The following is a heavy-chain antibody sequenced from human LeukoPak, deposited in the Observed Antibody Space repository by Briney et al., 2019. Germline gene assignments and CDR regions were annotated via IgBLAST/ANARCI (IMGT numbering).Heavy chain of an antibody. D-gene: IGHD3-10*01. V-gene: IGHV3-23*01. CDR3: AQAFSYGSGSHYSHFDS. J-gene: IGHJ4*02. CDR1: GGSIRSYY. Sequence: ETLSLTCTGSGGSIRSYYWSWVRQAPGKGLEWVSTLSDSGSTTFYADSVKGRFPISRDNSKNTLYLQVNSLRAEDTAVYYCAQAFSYGSGSHYSHFDSWGQGTLVPVSS. CDR2: LSDSGSTT.